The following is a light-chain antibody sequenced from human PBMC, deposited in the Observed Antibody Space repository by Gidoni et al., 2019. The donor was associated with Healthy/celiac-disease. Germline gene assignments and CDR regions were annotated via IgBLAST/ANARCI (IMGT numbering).Light chain of an antibody. Sequence: QSALTQPASVSGSPGQSITISCTGTGSDLGGYNYVSWYQQHPGKAPKLMIYDVSNRPSGVSTRFSGSKSGNTASLTISGLQAEDEADYYCSSYTSSSTLVFGGGTKLTVL. CDR2: DVS. J-gene: IGLJ2*01. CDR3: SSYTSSSTLV. CDR1: GSDLGGYNY. V-gene: IGLV2-14*03.